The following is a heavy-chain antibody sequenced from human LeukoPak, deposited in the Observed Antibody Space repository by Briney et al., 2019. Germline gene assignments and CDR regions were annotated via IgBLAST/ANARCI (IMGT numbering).Heavy chain of an antibody. CDR2: ISPNYGDI. D-gene: IGHD6-13*01. J-gene: IGHJ4*02. CDR3: AKVLIAAAGRGFDY. Sequence: ASVKVSCKASGYTFTDYYIHWVRQAPGQGLEWVGPISPNYGDINYAQKFEGRVTLTRDTSITTAYLELGSLRSDDTAVYYCAKVLIAAAGRGFDYWGQGTLVTVSS. CDR1: GYTFTDYY. V-gene: IGHV1-2*06.